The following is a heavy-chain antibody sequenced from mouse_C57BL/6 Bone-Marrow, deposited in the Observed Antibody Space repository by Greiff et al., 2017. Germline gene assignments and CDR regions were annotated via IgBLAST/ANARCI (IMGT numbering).Heavy chain of an antibody. Sequence: VKLMESGPGLVQPSQSLSITCTVSGFSLTSYGVHWVRQSPGKGLEWLGVIWRGGSTDYNAALMSRLSITKDNSKSHVFFKMNSLQADDTAIYYCAKKDYGSSYGAMDYWGQGTSVTVSS. J-gene: IGHJ4*01. V-gene: IGHV2-5*01. CDR1: GFSLTSYG. CDR3: AKKDYGSSYGAMDY. D-gene: IGHD1-1*01. CDR2: IWRGGST.